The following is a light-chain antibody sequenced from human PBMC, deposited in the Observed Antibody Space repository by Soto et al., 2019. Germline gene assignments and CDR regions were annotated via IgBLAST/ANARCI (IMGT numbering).Light chain of an antibody. CDR3: QAWDSSTAFYV. V-gene: IGLV3-1*01. CDR1: KLGDKY. J-gene: IGLJ1*01. Sequence: SYELTQPPSVSVSPGQTASITCSGDKLGDKYACWYQQKPGQSPVLVIYQDSKRPSGIPERFSGSNSGNTATLTISGTQAMYEADYYCQAWDSSTAFYVFGTGTKLTVL. CDR2: QDS.